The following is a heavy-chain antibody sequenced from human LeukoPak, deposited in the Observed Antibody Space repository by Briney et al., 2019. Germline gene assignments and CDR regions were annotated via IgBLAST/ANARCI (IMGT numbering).Heavy chain of an antibody. CDR2: ISSSSSYI. V-gene: IGHV3-21*01. Sequence: GGSLRLSCAASGFTFSSYSMNWVRQAPGKGLEWVSSISSSSSYIYYADSVKGGFTISRDNAKNSLYLQMNSLRAEDTAVYYCARETGDYGMDVWGQGTTVTVSS. J-gene: IGHJ6*02. CDR1: GFTFSSYS. CDR3: ARETGDYGMDV.